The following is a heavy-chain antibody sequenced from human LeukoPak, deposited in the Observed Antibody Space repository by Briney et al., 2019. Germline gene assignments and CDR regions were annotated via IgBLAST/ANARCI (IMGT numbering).Heavy chain of an antibody. CDR3: ARDGGDVLLWFGSDY. D-gene: IGHD3-10*01. V-gene: IGHV3-21*01. CDR2: ISSSSSYI. J-gene: IGHJ4*02. CDR1: GFTFSSYS. Sequence: PGGSLRLSCAASGFTFSSYSMNWVRQAPGKGLEWVSSISSSSSYIYYADSVKGRFTISRDNAKNSLYPQMNSLRAEDTAVYYCARDGGDVLLWFGSDYWGQGTLVTVSS.